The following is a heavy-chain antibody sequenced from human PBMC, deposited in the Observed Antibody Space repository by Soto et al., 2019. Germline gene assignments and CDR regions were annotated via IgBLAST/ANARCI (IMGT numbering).Heavy chain of an antibody. J-gene: IGHJ5*02. CDR2: VNPDDSTT. V-gene: IGHV5-51*01. CDR1: GYSFANYW. Sequence: GESLKISCEGSGYSFANYWIGWVRQMPGKGLEWMGIVNPDDSTTTYSQSFQGQVIISADKSVRSAYLQWSSLKDSDTATYYCVRRFCSGTSCRFNWFVPWGQGTLVTVST. D-gene: IGHD2-2*01. CDR3: VRRFCSGTSCRFNWFVP.